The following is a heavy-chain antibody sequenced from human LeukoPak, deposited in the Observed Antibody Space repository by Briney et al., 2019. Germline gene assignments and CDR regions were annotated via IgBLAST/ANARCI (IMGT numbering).Heavy chain of an antibody. V-gene: IGHV5-51*01. CDR1: GYSFTSYW. J-gene: IGHJ3*02. Sequence: GESLKISCKGSGYSFTSYWIGWVRQMPWKGLEWMGIIYPGDSDTRYSPSFQGQVTTSADKSISTAYLQWSSLKASDTAMYYCARPRESMVVGAFDIWGQGTMVTVSS. CDR3: ARPRESMVVGAFDI. CDR2: IYPGDSDT. D-gene: IGHD2-15*01.